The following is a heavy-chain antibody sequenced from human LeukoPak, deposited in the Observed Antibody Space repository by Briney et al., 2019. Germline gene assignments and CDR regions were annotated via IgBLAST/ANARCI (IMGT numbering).Heavy chain of an antibody. Sequence: GESLRLSCAASGFTFSSYAMSWVRQAPGKGLEWVSVIYSGGSTYYADSVKGRFTISRDNSKNTLYLQMNSLRAEDTAVYYCARESRGDYFDYWGQGTLVTVSS. J-gene: IGHJ4*02. V-gene: IGHV3-53*01. CDR1: GFTFSSYA. D-gene: IGHD5/OR15-5a*01. CDR3: ARESRGDYFDY. CDR2: IYSGGST.